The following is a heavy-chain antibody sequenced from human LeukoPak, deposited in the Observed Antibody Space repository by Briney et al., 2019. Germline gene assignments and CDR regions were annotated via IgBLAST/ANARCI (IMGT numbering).Heavy chain of an antibody. CDR3: ARDRPYDSSGYYSTGPSTFDY. Sequence: SVKVSCKASGGTFSSYAISWVRQAPGQGLEWMGRIIPILGIANYEQKFQGRVTITADKSTSTAYMELSSLRSEDTAVYYCARDRPYDSSGYYSTGPSTFDYWGQGTLVTVSS. V-gene: IGHV1-69*04. CDR1: GGTFSSYA. CDR2: IIPILGIA. D-gene: IGHD3-22*01. J-gene: IGHJ4*02.